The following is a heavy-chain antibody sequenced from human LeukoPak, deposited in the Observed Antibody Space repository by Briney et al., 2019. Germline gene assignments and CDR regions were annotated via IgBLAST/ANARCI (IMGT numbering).Heavy chain of an antibody. V-gene: IGHV3-48*02. D-gene: IGHD5-12*01. J-gene: IGHJ4*02. Sequence: GGSLRLSCAASGFPFSSYSMNWVGQAPGKGRQGVSYIGNSASTLYYADSVPGRFTIYSDNAKNSLYLQMNSLRDEDTAVYYCARDPVATSRFDYWGEGTLVTVSS. CDR2: IGNSASTL. CDR1: GFPFSSYS. CDR3: ARDPVATSRFDY.